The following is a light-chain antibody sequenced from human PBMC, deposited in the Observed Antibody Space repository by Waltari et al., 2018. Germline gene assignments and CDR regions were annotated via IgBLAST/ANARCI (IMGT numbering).Light chain of an antibody. CDR1: QTISNW. J-gene: IGKJ1*01. CDR2: KAS. V-gene: IGKV1-5*03. Sequence: DVKMTQSPSTLSASVGERVTSTCRASQTISNWLAWYQQKPGKAPTLLIYKASSLQGGVPSRFSGSVSGAEFTLTISSLQPDDFATYYCHQYNAYPWTFGQGTKVEIK. CDR3: HQYNAYPWT.